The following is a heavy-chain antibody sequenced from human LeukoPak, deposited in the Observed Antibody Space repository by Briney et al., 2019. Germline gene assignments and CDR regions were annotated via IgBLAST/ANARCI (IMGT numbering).Heavy chain of an antibody. J-gene: IGHJ6*03. D-gene: IGHD1-26*01. CDR3: ARGTGATDYYYYYMDV. Sequence: ASVKVSCKASGYTFTSYGISWVRQAPGQGLEWMGGFDPDEGETVYAQKFQGRVTMTEDTSTDTAYMELSSLRSEDTAVYYCARGTGATDYYYYYMDVWGKGTTVTVSS. V-gene: IGHV1-24*01. CDR1: GYTFTSYG. CDR2: FDPDEGET.